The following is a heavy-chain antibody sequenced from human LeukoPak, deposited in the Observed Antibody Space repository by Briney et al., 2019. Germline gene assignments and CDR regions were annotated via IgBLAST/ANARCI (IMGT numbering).Heavy chain of an antibody. Sequence: ASVKVSCKASGYTFTSYGISWERQAPGQGLEWMGWISAYNGNTNYAQKLQGRVTMTTATSMSTAYMELRSLRSDDTAVYYCARDATVAGRAYYYYYYGMDVWGQGTTVTVSS. D-gene: IGHD6-19*01. CDR3: ARDATVAGRAYYYYYYGMDV. V-gene: IGHV1-18*01. CDR2: ISAYNGNT. J-gene: IGHJ6*02. CDR1: GYTFTSYG.